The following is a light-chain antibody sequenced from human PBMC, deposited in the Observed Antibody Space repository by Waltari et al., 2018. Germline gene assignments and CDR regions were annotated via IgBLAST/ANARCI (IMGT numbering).Light chain of an antibody. CDR2: EGS. J-gene: IGLJ2*01. CDR1: SSDVGSYNL. Sequence: QSALTQPASVSGSPGPSITISCPGTSSDVGSYNLFPWYQQHPGKAPKLMIYEGSKRPSGVSNRFSGSKSGNTASLTISGLQAEDEADYYCCSYAGSSTWVFGGGTKLTVL. CDR3: CSYAGSSTWV. V-gene: IGLV2-23*01.